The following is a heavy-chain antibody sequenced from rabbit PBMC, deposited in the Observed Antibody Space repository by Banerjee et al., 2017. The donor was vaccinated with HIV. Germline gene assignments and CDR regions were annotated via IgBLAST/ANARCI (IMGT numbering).Heavy chain of an antibody. J-gene: IGHJ4*01. V-gene: IGHV1S45*01. CDR2: IDAGSSGSRT. CDR1: GFDFTYNSG. CDR3: AKTTVYYAFNL. Sequence: QEQLEESGGGLVKPGGTLTLTCKDSGFDFTYNSGCWVRQAPGKGLEWIACIDAGSSGSRTYHASWAKGRFTISKISSTTVTLQMTSLTAADTATYFCAKTTVYYAFNLWGPGTLVTVS. D-gene: IGHD1-1*01.